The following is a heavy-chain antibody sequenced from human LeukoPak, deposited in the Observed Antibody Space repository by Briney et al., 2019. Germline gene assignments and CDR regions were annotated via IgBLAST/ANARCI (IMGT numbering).Heavy chain of an antibody. CDR3: ARGFPPRSLEWSRKYYFDY. CDR1: GGSFSGYY. CDR2: INHSGST. J-gene: IGHJ4*02. D-gene: IGHD3-3*01. Sequence: PSETLSLTCAVYGGSFSGYYWSWIHQPPGKGLEWIGEINHSGSTNYNPSLKSRVTISVDTSKNQFSLKLSSVTAADTAVYYCARGFPPRSLEWSRKYYFDYWGQGTLVTVSS. V-gene: IGHV4-34*01.